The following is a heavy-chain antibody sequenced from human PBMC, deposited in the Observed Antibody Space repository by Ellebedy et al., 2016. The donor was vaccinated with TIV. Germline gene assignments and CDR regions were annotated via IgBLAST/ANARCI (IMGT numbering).Heavy chain of an antibody. CDR3: ARTPRTYYYVMDV. CDR1: GYTFTSYD. V-gene: IGHV1-8*01. J-gene: IGHJ6*02. Sequence: AASVKVSCKASGYTFTSYDINWVRQATGQGLEWMGWMNPNSGNTGYAQKFQGRVTMTRNTSISTAYMVLRSLRSEDTAVYFCARTPRTYYYVMDVWGQGTTVTVSS. CDR2: MNPNSGNT.